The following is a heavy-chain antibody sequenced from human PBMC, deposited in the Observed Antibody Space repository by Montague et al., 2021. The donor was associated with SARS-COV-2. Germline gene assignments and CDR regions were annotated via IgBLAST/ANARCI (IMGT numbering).Heavy chain of an antibody. V-gene: IGHV4-31*03. D-gene: IGHD3-22*01. J-gene: IGHJ3*02. CDR2: IYYSGST. CDR1: GGSISSGGYY. Sequence: TLSLTCTVSGGSISSGGYYWSWIRQHPGKGLEWIGYIYYSGSTYYNPSLKSRVTISVDTSKNQFSLKLSSVTAADTAVYYCAGVQGITMIVVDIGAFDIWGQGTMVTVSS. CDR3: AGVQGITMIVVDIGAFDI.